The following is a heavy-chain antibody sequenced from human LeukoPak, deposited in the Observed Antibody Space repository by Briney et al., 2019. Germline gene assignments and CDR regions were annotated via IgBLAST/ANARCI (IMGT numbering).Heavy chain of an antibody. CDR1: GFTFSSYW. CDR2: INHSGST. V-gene: IGHV4-34*08. Sequence: PGGSLRLSCAASGFTFSSYWMSWIRQPPGKGPEWLGEINHSGSTNYNPSLKSRVTISVDTSKNQFSLKLSSVTAADTAVYYCAVEYYDFWSGYYTEYYMDVWGKGTTVTVSS. CDR3: AVEYYDFWSGYYTEYYMDV. J-gene: IGHJ6*03. D-gene: IGHD3-3*01.